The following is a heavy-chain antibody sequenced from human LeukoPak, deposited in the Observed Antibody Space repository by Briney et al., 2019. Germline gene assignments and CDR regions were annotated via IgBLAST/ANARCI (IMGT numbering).Heavy chain of an antibody. J-gene: IGHJ6*03. CDR1: GYTFTSYY. D-gene: IGHD3-10*01. CDR3: ARGPRITMVRGGQWYYYMDV. CDR2: INPSGGST. V-gene: IGHV1-46*01. Sequence: EASVKVSCKASGYTFTSYYMYWVRQAPGQGLEWMGIINPSGGSTNYAQKFQGRVTVTRDMSTSTVYMELSSLRSEDTAVYYCARGPRITMVRGGQWYYYMDVWGKGTTVTISS.